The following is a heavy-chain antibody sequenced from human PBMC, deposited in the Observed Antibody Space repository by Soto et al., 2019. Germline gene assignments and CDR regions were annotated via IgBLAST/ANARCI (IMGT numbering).Heavy chain of an antibody. V-gene: IGHV4-34*01. CDR1: GGSFSGYY. Sequence: PSETLSLTCAVYGGSFSGYYWSWIRQPPGRGLEWIGEINHSGSTNYNPSLKSRVTISVDTSKNQFSLKLSSVTAADTAVCYCARGGDYYYGMDVWGQGTTVTVSS. D-gene: IGHD4-17*01. CDR3: ARGGDYYYGMDV. CDR2: INHSGST. J-gene: IGHJ6*02.